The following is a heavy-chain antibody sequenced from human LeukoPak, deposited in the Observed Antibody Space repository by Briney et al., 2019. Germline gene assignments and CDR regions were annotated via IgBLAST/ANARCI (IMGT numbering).Heavy chain of an antibody. V-gene: IGHV4-59*12. J-gene: IGHJ4*02. Sequence: SETLSLTCTVSGGSISSYYWSWIRQPPGKGLEWIGYIYYSGSTNYNPSLKSRVTISVDTSENQFSLKLSSVTAADTAVYYCAFSSGEDVTFDYWGQGTLVTVSS. CDR1: GGSISSYY. CDR2: IYYSGST. D-gene: IGHD6-19*01. CDR3: AFSSGEDVTFDY.